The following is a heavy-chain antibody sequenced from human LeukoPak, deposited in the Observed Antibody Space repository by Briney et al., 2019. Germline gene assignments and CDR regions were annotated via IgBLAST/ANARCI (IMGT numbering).Heavy chain of an antibody. Sequence: SETLSLTCAVSGGSISNSNWWSWVRQPPGKGLEWIGEIYHSGNTNYNPSLKSRVTITVDTSKNQFSLELNSVTAADTALYSCTTLYYYDTTGYYWRGFDYWGQGALVTVSS. D-gene: IGHD3-22*01. V-gene: IGHV4-4*02. CDR3: TTLYYYDTTGYYWRGFDY. J-gene: IGHJ4*02. CDR2: IYHSGNT. CDR1: GGSISNSNW.